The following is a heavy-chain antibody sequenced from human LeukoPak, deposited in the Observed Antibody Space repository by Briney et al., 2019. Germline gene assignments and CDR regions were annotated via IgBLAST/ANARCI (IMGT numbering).Heavy chain of an antibody. J-gene: IGHJ5*02. CDR1: GFTVSSNY. CDR3: ARKTHGDYAWFDP. V-gene: IGHV3-66*02. D-gene: IGHD4-17*01. Sequence: GGSLRLSCAASGFTVSSNYMSWVRQAPGKGLEWVSVIYSGGSTYYADSVKGRFTISRDNSKNTLYLQMNSLRAEDTAVCYCARKTHGDYAWFDPWGQGTLVTVSS. CDR2: IYSGGST.